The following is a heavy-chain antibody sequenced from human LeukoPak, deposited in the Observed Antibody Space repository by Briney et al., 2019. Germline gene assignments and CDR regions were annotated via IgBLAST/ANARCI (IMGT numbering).Heavy chain of an antibody. CDR2: ISGSGDGT. Sequence: GGSLRLSCAASGFTFSNYAMSWVRLAPGKGLEWVSAISGSGDGTFYADSVKGRFTISRDKSKNTLYLQMNSLRAEDTAVYYCAKCVHWVFGSTTCPLGYWGQGTLVTVSS. J-gene: IGHJ4*02. V-gene: IGHV3-23*01. D-gene: IGHD6-13*01. CDR3: AKCVHWVFGSTTCPLGY. CDR1: GFTFSNYA.